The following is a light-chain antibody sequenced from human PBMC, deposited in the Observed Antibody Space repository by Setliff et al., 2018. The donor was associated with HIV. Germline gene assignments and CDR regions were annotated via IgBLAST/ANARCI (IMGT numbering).Light chain of an antibody. CDR2: EVS. CDR1: SSDVGGYNY. J-gene: IGLJ1*01. V-gene: IGLV2-8*01. Sequence: QSALTQPRSASGSPGQSVTISCTGTSSDVGGYNYVSWCQQHPGKAPKLMIYEVSKRPSGVPDRFSGSNSGNTASLTVSGLQAEDEADYYCSSYAGSNNLPYVFGTGTKVTVL. CDR3: SSYAGSNNLPYV.